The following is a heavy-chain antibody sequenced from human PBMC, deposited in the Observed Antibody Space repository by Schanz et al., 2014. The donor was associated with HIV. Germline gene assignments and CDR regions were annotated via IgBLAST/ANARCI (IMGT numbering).Heavy chain of an antibody. V-gene: IGHV3-33*01. CDR2: IWYDGRNK. D-gene: IGHD2-21*01. CDR1: GFTFNDYG. CDR3: ARDGYSYYYGLDV. J-gene: IGHJ6*02. Sequence: QVQLVESGGGVVQPGRSLRLSCAASGFTFNDYGMHWVRQAPGKGLGWVVVIWYDGRNKYYADSVKGRFTISRDNSKNTLYLQMNSLRAEDTAVYYCARDGYSYYYGLDVWGQGTTVTVSS.